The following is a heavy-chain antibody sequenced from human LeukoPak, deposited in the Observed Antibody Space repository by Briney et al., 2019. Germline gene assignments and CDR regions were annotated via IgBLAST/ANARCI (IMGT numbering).Heavy chain of an antibody. J-gene: IGHJ4*02. CDR3: ARENWANDY. V-gene: IGHV3-7*01. Sequence: GGSLRLSCAASGFTFTTYWMTWVRQAPGKGREWVSNIKKDGSQKYYVDSVNGRFTISKDNAKNSLYLQMNSLQAEDTAVYYFARENWANDYWGQGTLVTVSS. D-gene: IGHD7-27*01. CDR1: GFTFTTYW. CDR2: IKKDGSQK.